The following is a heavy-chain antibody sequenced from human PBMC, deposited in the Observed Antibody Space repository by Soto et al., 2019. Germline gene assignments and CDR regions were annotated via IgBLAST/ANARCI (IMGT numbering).Heavy chain of an antibody. CDR3: ARATAAAVWFDP. Sequence: SETLSLTCTVSGGSISSGDYYWSWLRQPPGKGLEWIGYIYYSGSTYYNPSLKSRVTISVDTSKNQFSLKLSSVTAADTAVYYCARATAAAVWFDPWGQGTLVTVSS. V-gene: IGHV4-30-4*01. D-gene: IGHD6-13*01. CDR1: GGSISSGDYY. CDR2: IYYSGST. J-gene: IGHJ5*02.